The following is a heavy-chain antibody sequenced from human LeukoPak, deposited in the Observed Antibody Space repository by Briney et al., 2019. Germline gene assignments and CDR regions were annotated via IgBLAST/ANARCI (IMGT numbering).Heavy chain of an antibody. V-gene: IGHV4-30-4*01. J-gene: IGHJ4*02. CDR3: VSAFYSGYYSY. D-gene: IGHD3-22*01. Sequence: SQTLSLTCTVSGGSISSGDYYWSWIRQPPGKGLEWIGYIYYSGSTYYNPSLKSRVTISVDTPKNQFSLKLSSVTAADTAVYYCVSAFYSGYYSYWGQGTLVTVSS. CDR1: GGSISSGDYY. CDR2: IYYSGST.